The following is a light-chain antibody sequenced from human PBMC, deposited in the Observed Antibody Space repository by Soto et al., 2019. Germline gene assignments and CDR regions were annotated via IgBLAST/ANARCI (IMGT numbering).Light chain of an antibody. J-gene: IGLJ1*01. CDR1: SSDVGSYNR. Sequence: QSVLTQPPSVSGSPGQSVTISCTGTSSDVGSYNRVSWYQQPPGTAPKLMIYEVSNRPSGVPDRFSGSKSGNTASLTISGLQAEDEADYYCSLYTSSSTPDVFGTGTKLTVL. CDR3: SLYTSSSTPDV. V-gene: IGLV2-18*01. CDR2: EVS.